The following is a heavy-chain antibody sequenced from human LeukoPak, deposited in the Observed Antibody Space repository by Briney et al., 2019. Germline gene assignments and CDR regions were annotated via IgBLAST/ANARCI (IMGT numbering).Heavy chain of an antibody. CDR3: ARAVLRYFDWLHPKWFDP. V-gene: IGHV1-69*13. J-gene: IGHJ5*02. D-gene: IGHD3-9*01. CDR2: IIPIFGTA. CDR1: GGTFSSYS. Sequence: SVKVSCKASGGTFSSYSISWVRQAPGQGLEWMGGIIPIFGTANYAQKFQGRVTITADESTSTAYMELSSLRSEDSAVYYCARAVLRYFDWLHPKWFDPWGQGTLVTVSS.